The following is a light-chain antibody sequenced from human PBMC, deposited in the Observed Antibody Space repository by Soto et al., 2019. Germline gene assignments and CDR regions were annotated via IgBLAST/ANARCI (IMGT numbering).Light chain of an antibody. V-gene: IGLV2-14*03. CDR2: DVN. CDR3: KSYTSSSTYV. Sequence: QSALTQPASVSGSPGQSITISCTGTSSDVGGYNYVSWYQHNPGKAPKLMMYDVNNRPSGVSNRFSGSKPGNAASLTISGLQAEDEADFFCKSYTSSSTYVFGTGTKLTVL. CDR1: SSDVGGYNY. J-gene: IGLJ1*01.